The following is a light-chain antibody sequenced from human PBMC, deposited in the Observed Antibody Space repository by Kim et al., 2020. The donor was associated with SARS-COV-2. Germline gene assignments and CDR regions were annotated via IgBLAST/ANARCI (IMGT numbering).Light chain of an antibody. Sequence: EIVMTQSPATLSVSPGERATLSCRASQSVSSNLAWYQQKPGQAPRLLIYGATTRATGIPARFSGSGSGTEFTLTISSLQSEDFAVYYGQQYNNGARTFGQGTKVDIK. CDR1: QSVSSN. V-gene: IGKV3-15*01. CDR2: GAT. CDR3: QQYNNGART. J-gene: IGKJ1*01.